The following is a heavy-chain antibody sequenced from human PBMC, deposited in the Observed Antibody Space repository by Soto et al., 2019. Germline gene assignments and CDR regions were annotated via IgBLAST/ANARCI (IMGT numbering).Heavy chain of an antibody. D-gene: IGHD3-10*01. CDR2: IYYTGST. J-gene: IGHJ6*02. V-gene: IGHV4-39*01. Sequence: SETLSLTCTVSGGSISSSSYYCGLICQPPRKGLERIGSIYYTGSTYYNPSLQSRVPISVDTSKSQFSLKLSSVTAADTAVYYCATFYGSGINYYGMDVWGQGTRVT. CDR1: GGSISSSSYY. CDR3: ATFYGSGINYYGMDV.